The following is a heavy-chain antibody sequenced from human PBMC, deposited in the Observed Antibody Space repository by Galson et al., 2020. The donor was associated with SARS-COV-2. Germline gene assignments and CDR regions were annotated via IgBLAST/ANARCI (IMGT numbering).Heavy chain of an antibody. Sequence: SETLSLTCAVSGGSISSGGYSWSWIRQPPGKGLEWIGYIYHSGSTYYNPSLKSRVTISVDRSKNQFSLKLSSVTAADTAVYYCARGDSGSGYFDYWGQGTLVTVSS. D-gene: IGHD6-19*01. CDR2: IYHSGST. J-gene: IGHJ4*02. CDR1: GGSISSGGYS. V-gene: IGHV4-30-2*01. CDR3: ARGDSGSGYFDY.